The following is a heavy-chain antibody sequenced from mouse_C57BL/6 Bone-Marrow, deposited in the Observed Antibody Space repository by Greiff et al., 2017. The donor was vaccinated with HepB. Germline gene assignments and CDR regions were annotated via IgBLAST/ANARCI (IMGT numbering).Heavy chain of an antibody. J-gene: IGHJ3*01. CDR1: GYAFSSSW. Sequence: VQLQQSGPELVKPGASVKISCKASGYAFSSSWMNWVKQRPGKGLEWIGRIYPGDGDTNYNGKFKGKATLTADKSSSTAYMQLSSLTSGDSAVYFCARGIEGFAYWGQGTLVTVSA. V-gene: IGHV1-82*01. CDR3: ARGIEGFAY. CDR2: IYPGDGDT.